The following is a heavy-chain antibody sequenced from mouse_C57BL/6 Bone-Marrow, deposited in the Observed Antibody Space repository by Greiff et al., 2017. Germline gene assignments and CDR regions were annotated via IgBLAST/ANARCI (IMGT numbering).Heavy chain of an antibody. D-gene: IGHD3-2*02. CDR2: SYPGDGDT. CDR1: GYAFSSSW. Sequence: VQLQQSGPELVKPGASVKISCKASGYAFSSSWMNWVKQRPGKGLEWIGRSYPGDGDTNYNGQFKGKATLTADKSSSTAYMQLSSLTSEDSAVYFCARGGSSGPFAYWGQGTLVTVSA. V-gene: IGHV1-82*01. CDR3: ARGGSSGPFAY. J-gene: IGHJ3*01.